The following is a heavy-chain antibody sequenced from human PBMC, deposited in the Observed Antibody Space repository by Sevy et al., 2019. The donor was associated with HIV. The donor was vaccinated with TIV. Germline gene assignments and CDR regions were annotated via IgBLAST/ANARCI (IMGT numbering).Heavy chain of an antibody. D-gene: IGHD6-13*01. V-gene: IGHV3-23*01. CDR3: AKAEYSSSCFLSGGGAFDI. J-gene: IGHJ3*02. CDR2: ISGSGGST. CDR1: GFTFSSYA. Sequence: GGSLRLSCAASGFTFSSYAMSWVRQAPGKGLEWVSVISGSGGSTYYADSVKGRFTISRDNSKNTLYRQMNSLRADDTAVYYCAKAEYSSSCFLSGGGAFDIWGQGTMVTVSS.